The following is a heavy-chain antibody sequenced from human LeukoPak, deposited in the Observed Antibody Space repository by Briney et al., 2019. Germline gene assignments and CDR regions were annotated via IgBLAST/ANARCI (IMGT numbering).Heavy chain of an antibody. J-gene: IGHJ4*02. CDR1: GFTFSSYT. CDR2: INNRGSST. Sequence: GGSLRLSCAASGFTFSSYTMSWVRQTPGEGLEWLSAINNRGSSTYYAGSVKDRFTISRDNSGNTLYLQMNSLTVDDTAVYFCAKERQTGDYFTSDYWGQGTLVTVSS. V-gene: IGHV3-23*01. D-gene: IGHD4-17*01. CDR3: AKERQTGDYFTSDY.